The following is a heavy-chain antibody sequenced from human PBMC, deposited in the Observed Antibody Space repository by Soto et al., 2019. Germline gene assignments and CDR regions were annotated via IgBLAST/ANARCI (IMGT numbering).Heavy chain of an antibody. Sequence: QVQLVQSGAEVKKPGSSVKVSCKASGGAFTNDIITWVRQAPGQGLEWVGRIIPLLDITNYAQKFQGRVTITAGKSTSTAFMELNSLISEDTAVDYCARDSPIGSAFSGYDAIDYWGQGTLVTVSS. CDR2: IIPLLDIT. V-gene: IGHV1-69*08. CDR3: ARDSPIGSAFSGYDAIDY. D-gene: IGHD5-12*01. CDR1: GGAFTNDI. J-gene: IGHJ4*02.